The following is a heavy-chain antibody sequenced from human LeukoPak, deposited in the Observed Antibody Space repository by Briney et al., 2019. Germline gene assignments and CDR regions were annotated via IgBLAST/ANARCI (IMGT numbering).Heavy chain of an antibody. Sequence: GGSLRLSCKGSGYSFTSYWIGWVRQMPGKGLEWMGIIYPGDSDTRYSPSFQGQVTISADKSISTAYLQWSSLKASDTAMYYCARSMNSGSYVEWGQGTLVTVSS. J-gene: IGHJ4*02. V-gene: IGHV5-51*01. D-gene: IGHD1-26*01. CDR3: ARSMNSGSYVE. CDR2: IYPGDSDT. CDR1: GYSFTSYW.